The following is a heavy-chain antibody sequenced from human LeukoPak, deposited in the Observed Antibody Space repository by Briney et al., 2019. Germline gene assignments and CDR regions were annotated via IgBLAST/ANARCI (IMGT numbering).Heavy chain of an antibody. Sequence: GRSLRLSCAASGFTFSNYGMHWVRQAPGKGLEWVSSISYSSAYIYYADSVKGRFTISRDNAKTSLFLQMSSLRVEDTAVYYCARAVDNTALGLDIWGQGTAVTVSS. CDR2: ISYSSAYI. V-gene: IGHV3-21*01. D-gene: IGHD5-18*01. CDR3: ARAVDNTALGLDI. J-gene: IGHJ6*02. CDR1: GFTFSNYG.